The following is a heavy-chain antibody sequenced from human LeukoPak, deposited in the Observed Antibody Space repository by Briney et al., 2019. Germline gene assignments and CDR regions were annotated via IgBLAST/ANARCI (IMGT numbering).Heavy chain of an antibody. CDR2: ISGSGGYT. Sequence: GGSLRLSCTASGFTFNKYGLGWVRQAPGKGPEMVAYISGSGGYTKYADLVQGRFTISRDNSKNTLYLQMNSLRAEDTAVYYCARASRAYGISWPPDYWGQGTLVTVSS. D-gene: IGHD6-13*01. CDR1: GFTFNKYG. V-gene: IGHV3-23*01. CDR3: ARASRAYGISWPPDY. J-gene: IGHJ4*02.